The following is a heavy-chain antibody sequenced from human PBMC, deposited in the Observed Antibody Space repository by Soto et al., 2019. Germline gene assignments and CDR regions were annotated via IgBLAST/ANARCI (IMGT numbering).Heavy chain of an antibody. CDR1: GGSFSGYY. Sequence: QVQLQQWGAGLLKPSETLSLTCAVYGGSFSGYYWSWIRQPPGKGLEWIGEINESGSTKYNPSLKSRVTISVDTTKNQFSLTLSSVTAADKAVYYCARGLILWYGELSRRGDYYYYMDVWGKGTTVTVSS. J-gene: IGHJ6*03. D-gene: IGHD3-10*01. CDR2: INESGST. V-gene: IGHV4-34*01. CDR3: ARGLILWYGELSRRGDYYYYMDV.